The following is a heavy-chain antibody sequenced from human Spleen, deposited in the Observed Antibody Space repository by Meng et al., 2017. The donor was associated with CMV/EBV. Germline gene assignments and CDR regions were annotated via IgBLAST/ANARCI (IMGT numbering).Heavy chain of an antibody. J-gene: IGHJ4*02. Sequence: GESLKISCAASGFIFDDYAMHWVRQPPGKGLEWVANIKQDGSEKYYVDSVKGRFTISRDNAKNSLYLQMNSLRAEDTAVYYCARDSYSGMDYWGQGTLVTVSS. CDR2: IKQDGSEK. CDR3: ARDSYSGMDY. CDR1: GFIFDDYA. D-gene: IGHD1-26*01. V-gene: IGHV3-7*01.